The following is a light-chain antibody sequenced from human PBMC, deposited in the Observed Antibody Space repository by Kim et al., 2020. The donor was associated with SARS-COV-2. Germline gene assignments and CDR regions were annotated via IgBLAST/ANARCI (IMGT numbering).Light chain of an antibody. CDR3: QHYIRFPYT. Sequence: ASSGDRVSSTCRASQIIETYLAWYQQKPGKAPALLIYQASSLHIGVPSRFSGSGSGTEFTLTINSLQPDDFATYYCQHYIRFPYTFGQGTKVDIK. CDR1: QIIETY. J-gene: IGKJ2*01. V-gene: IGKV1-5*01. CDR2: QAS.